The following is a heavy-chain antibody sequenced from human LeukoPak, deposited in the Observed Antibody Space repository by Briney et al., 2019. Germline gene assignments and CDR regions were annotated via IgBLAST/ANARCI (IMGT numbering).Heavy chain of an antibody. Sequence: GRSLRLSCAASGFTFSSYGMHWVRQAPGKGLEWVAVISYDGSNKYYADSVMGRFTISRDNSKNTLYLQMNSLRAEDTAVYYCAKVRHIVVVPAQDLYCTNGVCYTGDYWGQGTLVTVSS. V-gene: IGHV3-30*18. J-gene: IGHJ4*02. CDR1: GFTFSSYG. D-gene: IGHD2-8*01. CDR3: AKVRHIVVVPAQDLYCTNGVCYTGDY. CDR2: ISYDGSNK.